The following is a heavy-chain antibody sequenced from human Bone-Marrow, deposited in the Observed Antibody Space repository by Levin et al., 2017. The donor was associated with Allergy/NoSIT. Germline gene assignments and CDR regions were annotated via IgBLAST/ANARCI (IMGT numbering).Heavy chain of an antibody. CDR1: GGSMDSYY. J-gene: IGHJ5*02. D-gene: IGHD5-18*01. CDR2: VHYTGST. V-gene: IGHV4-59*08. CDR3: ARSRGYSYGWFDP. Sequence: PSQTLSLPCTVSGGSMDSYYWNWLRQPPGKGLESIGYVHYTGSTNYNPSLKSRVTISVDTSKKEFSLRLGSVTAADTAVYYCARSRGYSYGWFDPWGQGTLVTVSS.